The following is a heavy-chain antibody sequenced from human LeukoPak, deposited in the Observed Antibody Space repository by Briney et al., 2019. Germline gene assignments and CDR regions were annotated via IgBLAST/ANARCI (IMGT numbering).Heavy chain of an antibody. CDR1: GYTFTDYF. V-gene: IGHV1-2*02. D-gene: IGHD3-3*01. CDR2: MNPNSGAT. CDR3: ARGYGIWSAYHTSTGYFHL. J-gene: IGHJ1*01. Sequence: RASVKVSCKASGYTFTDYFIQWERQAPGQGLEWLGWMNPNSGATYYAQKFQGRVTMTRDTSITTAYMGLSRLGSDDTAVYYCARGYGIWSAYHTSTGYFHLWGQGTLVTVSS.